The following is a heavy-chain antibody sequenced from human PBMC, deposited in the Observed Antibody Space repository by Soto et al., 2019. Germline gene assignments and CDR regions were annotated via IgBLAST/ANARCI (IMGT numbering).Heavy chain of an antibody. Sequence: SGPTLVNPTQTLTLTCSFSGFSLSSTGVGVGWIRQPPGKALEWLALIYWDDDKRYSPSLKNRLTIAKDTSKHQVVLTMTNMDPVDTATYYCAQLAVALLGSCFDPWGQGTLVTVSS. J-gene: IGHJ5*02. D-gene: IGHD6-19*01. V-gene: IGHV2-5*02. CDR1: GFSLSSTGVG. CDR2: IYWDDDK. CDR3: AQLAVALLGSCFDP.